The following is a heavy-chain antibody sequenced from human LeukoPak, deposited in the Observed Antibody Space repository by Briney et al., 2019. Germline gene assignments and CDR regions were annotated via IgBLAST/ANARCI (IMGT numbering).Heavy chain of an antibody. Sequence: GGSLRLSCAASGFTFSSYAMSWVRQAPGKGLEWVSAISGSGGSTYGGSTYYADSVKGRLTISRDNSKNTLYLQMNSLRAEDTAVFYCAKDRVQLSWYFDLWGRGTLVTVSS. D-gene: IGHD1-1*01. V-gene: IGHV3-23*01. CDR2: ISGSGGSTYGGST. J-gene: IGHJ2*01. CDR1: GFTFSSYA. CDR3: AKDRVQLSWYFDL.